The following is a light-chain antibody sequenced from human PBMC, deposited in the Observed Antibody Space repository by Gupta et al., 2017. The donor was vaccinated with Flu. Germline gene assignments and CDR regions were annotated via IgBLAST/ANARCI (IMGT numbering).Light chain of an antibody. Sequence: QSLLTQPPSVSAAPGQKLTISSSGSSSNIGSNYVSWYQQFPGTAPKVLIYEDNERPAGIPDRFSASKSGTSATLAITGLQTGDEAAFYCATWDTTWSVMVFGGGTKLTVL. CDR3: ATWDTTWSVMV. CDR2: EDN. V-gene: IGLV1-51*01. J-gene: IGLJ3*02. CDR1: SSNIGSNY.